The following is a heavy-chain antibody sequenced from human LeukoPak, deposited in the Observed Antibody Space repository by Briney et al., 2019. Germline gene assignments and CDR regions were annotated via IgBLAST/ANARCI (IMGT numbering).Heavy chain of an antibody. J-gene: IGHJ4*02. D-gene: IGHD2/OR15-2a*01. V-gene: IGHV1-46*01. CDR2: INPSGGST. Sequence: ASVKVSCKASGYTFTDYYIHWVRQAPGQGLEWMGIINPSGGSTSFAQKFQGRVPMTRDTSTSTVYMELSSLRSEDTAIYYCARSDGYYSFDYWGQGTLATVSS. CDR3: ARSDGYYSFDY. CDR1: GYTFTDYY.